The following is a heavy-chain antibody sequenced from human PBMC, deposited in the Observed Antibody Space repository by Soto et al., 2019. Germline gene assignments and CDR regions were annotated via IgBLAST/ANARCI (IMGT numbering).Heavy chain of an antibody. V-gene: IGHV3-23*01. J-gene: IGHJ6*03. CDR2: ISGSGGST. D-gene: IGHD3-10*01. CDR1: GFTFSSYA. CDR3: AKMARGSGHYYMDV. Sequence: GGSLRLSCAASGFTFSSYAMSWVRQAPGKGLEWASTISGSGGSTYYADSVKGRFTISRDNSKNTLYLQMNSLRAEDTAVYYCAKMARGSGHYYMDVWGKGTTVTVSS.